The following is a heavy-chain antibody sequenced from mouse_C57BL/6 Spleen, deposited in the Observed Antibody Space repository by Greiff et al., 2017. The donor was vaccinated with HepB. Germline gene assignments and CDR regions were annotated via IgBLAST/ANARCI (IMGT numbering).Heavy chain of an antibody. CDR1: GYTFTGYW. CDR3: ARPYYYGSSSWFAY. J-gene: IGHJ3*01. V-gene: IGHV1-9*01. Sequence: VQLQQSGAELMKPGASVKLSCKASGYTFTGYWIEWVKQRPGHGLEWIGEILPGSGSTNYNEKFKGKTTFTEDTSSNTAYMQLSSLTTEDSAIYDCARPYYYGSSSWFAYWGQGTLVTVSA. CDR2: ILPGSGST. D-gene: IGHD1-1*01.